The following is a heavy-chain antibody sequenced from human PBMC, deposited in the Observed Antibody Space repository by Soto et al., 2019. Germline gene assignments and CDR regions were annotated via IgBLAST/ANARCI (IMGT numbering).Heavy chain of an antibody. Sequence: EVQLVETGGGLIQPGGSLRLSCAASGFTVSSNYMSWVRQAPGKGLEWVSVIYSGGSTYYADSVKGRFTISRDNSKNTLYLQMNSLRAEDTAVYYCASSRPQVYSSTSSDYYYYGMDVWGKGTTFTVSS. V-gene: IGHV3-53*02. CDR1: GFTVSSNY. CDR2: IYSGGST. D-gene: IGHD2-2*01. CDR3: ASSRPQVYSSTSSDYYYYGMDV. J-gene: IGHJ6*04.